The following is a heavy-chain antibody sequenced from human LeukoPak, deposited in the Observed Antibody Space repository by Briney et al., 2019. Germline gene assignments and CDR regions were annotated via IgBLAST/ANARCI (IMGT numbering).Heavy chain of an antibody. D-gene: IGHD6-13*01. CDR2: IYSGGST. V-gene: IGHV3-53*01. CDR3: AREGAAAGYNY. CDR1: GFTVSSNY. J-gene: IGHJ4*02. Sequence: PGGSLRLSCAASGFTVSSNYMSWVRQAPGKGLEWVSVIYSGGSTYYADSVKGRFTISRDNAKNSLYLQMNSLRAEDTAVYYCAREGAAAGYNYWGQGTLVTVSS.